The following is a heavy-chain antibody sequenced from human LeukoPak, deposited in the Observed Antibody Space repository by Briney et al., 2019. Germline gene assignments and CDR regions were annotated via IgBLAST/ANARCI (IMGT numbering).Heavy chain of an antibody. CDR2: IYYSGST. D-gene: IGHD6-13*01. Sequence: SETLSLTCTVSGGSISSYYWSWIRQPPGKGLEWIGYIYYSGSTNYNPSLKSRVTISVDTSKNQFSLKLSSVTAADTAVYYCARHRIAAAGTYFDYWGQGTLVTVSS. CDR1: GGSISSYY. J-gene: IGHJ4*02. V-gene: IGHV4-59*08. CDR3: ARHRIAAAGTYFDY.